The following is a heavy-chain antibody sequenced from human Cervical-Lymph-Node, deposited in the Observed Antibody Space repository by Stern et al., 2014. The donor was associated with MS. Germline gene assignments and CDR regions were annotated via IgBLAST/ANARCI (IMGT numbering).Heavy chain of an antibody. CDR1: GFTFSSYW. CDR3: SRGQSTIFGVANNWFDP. D-gene: IGHD3-3*01. Sequence: EVQLVESGGGLVQPGGSLRLSCAASGFTFSSYWMHWVRQAPGKGLVWVSRLNSDGSSTSYADSVKGRFTISRDNAKNTLYLLMNSLRAEDTAVYYCSRGQSTIFGVANNWFDPWGQGTLVTVSS. CDR2: LNSDGSST. J-gene: IGHJ5*02. V-gene: IGHV3-74*02.